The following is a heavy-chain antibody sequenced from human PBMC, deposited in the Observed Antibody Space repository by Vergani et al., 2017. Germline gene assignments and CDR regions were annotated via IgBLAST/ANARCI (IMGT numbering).Heavy chain of an antibody. Sequence: QERLVESGGGVVQPGRSLRLSCAASGFTFSTDSMHWLRQAPGKGLEWVAFISHDGSQKSIADSVKGRFAISRDNSRNALYLQVASLRPEDTAMYYCARPGYDWNSAYAFHLWGQGTTVTVSS. V-gene: IGHV3-30*09. CDR3: ARPGYDWNSAYAFHL. CDR2: ISHDGSQK. D-gene: IGHD1-1*01. J-gene: IGHJ6*02. CDR1: GFTFSTDS.